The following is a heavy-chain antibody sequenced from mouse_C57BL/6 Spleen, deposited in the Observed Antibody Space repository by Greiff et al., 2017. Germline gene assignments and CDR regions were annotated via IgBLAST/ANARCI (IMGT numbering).Heavy chain of an antibody. V-gene: IGHV1-69*01. D-gene: IGHD4-1*01. CDR3: ARRNWDYLYFDV. CDR1: GYTFTSYW. CDR2: IDPSDSYT. Sequence: VQLQQPGAELVMPGASVKLSCKASGYTFTSYWMHWVKQRPGQGLEWIGEIDPSDSYTNYNQKFKGKSTLTVDKSSSTAYMQLSSLTSEDSAVYYCARRNWDYLYFDVWGTGTTVTVSS. J-gene: IGHJ1*03.